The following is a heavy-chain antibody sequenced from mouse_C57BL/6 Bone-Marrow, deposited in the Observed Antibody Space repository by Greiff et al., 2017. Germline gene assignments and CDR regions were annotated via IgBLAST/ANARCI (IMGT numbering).Heavy chain of an antibody. CDR3: VREEGYYYPAWFAY. D-gene: IGHD1-1*01. J-gene: IGHJ3*01. CDR2: IRSKSSNYAT. Sequence: EVQRVESGGGLVQPKGSLKLSCAASGFTFNTYAMHWVRQAPGKGLEWVARIRSKSSNYATYYADSVKDRFTISRDDSQSMLYLQMNNLKTEDTAMYYCVREEGYYYPAWFAYWGQGTLVTVSA. V-gene: IGHV10-3*01. CDR1: GFTFNTYA.